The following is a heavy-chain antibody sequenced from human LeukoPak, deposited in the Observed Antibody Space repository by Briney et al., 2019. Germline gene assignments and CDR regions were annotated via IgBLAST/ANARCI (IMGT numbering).Heavy chain of an antibody. CDR3: AKDKTGYFDY. Sequence: GGSLRLSCAASGFTFSSYGMHWVRQTPGKGLEWVALISFDGSIEYYADSVKGRFTISRDNSKNTLFLQMNSLRPEDTAVYYCAKDKTGYFDYWGQGTLVTVSS. V-gene: IGHV3-30*18. CDR1: GFTFSSYG. J-gene: IGHJ4*02. D-gene: IGHD3-9*01. CDR2: ISFDGSIE.